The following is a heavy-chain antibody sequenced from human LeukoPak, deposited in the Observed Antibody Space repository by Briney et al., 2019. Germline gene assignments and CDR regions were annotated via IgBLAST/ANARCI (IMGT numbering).Heavy chain of an antibody. J-gene: IGHJ5*02. D-gene: IGHD2-15*01. CDR2: IYPADSDI. Sequence: GESLQISCKGSGYSINNYWIGRVRQMPGKGLEWMGIIYPADSDIRYSPSFQGQVTISADKSISTACLQWSSLKASDTAIYYCARQEYCSGGSCYTWFDPWGQGTLVIVSS. CDR3: ARQEYCSGGSCYTWFDP. V-gene: IGHV5-51*01. CDR1: GYSINNYW.